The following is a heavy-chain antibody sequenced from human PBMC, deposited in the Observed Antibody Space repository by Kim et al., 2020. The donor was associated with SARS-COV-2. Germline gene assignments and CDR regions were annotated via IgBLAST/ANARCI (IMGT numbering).Heavy chain of an antibody. CDR3: AKGGSSWYGPWS. Sequence: YSPDSGKGRFTLHRDNPQNTLFLQMNSLRAEDTAVYYCAKGGSSWYGPWSWGQGTLVTVSS. J-gene: IGHJ4*02. D-gene: IGHD6-13*01. V-gene: IGHV3-23*01.